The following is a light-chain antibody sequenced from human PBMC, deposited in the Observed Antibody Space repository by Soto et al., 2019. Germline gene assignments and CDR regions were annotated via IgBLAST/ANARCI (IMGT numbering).Light chain of an antibody. CDR2: EVS. CDR3: SSFTTSSTLDV. CDR1: SSDVGRWNY. J-gene: IGLJ1*01. V-gene: IGLV2-14*01. Sequence: QSALTQPASVAGSPGQSITITCTGTSSDVGRWNYVSWYQQHPGKAPKLMIYEVSNRPSGVSSRFSGSKSGYTASLTISGLQAEDEADYYCSSFTTSSTLDVFGTGTKGTLL.